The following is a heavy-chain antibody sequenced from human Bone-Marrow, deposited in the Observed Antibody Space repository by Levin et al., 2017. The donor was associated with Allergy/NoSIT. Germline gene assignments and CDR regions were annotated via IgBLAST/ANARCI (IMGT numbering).Heavy chain of an antibody. CDR1: GDSISSSY. Sequence: SETLSLTCTVSGDSISSSYWTWIRQPPGKGLEWIGYIYYSGSTDFNPSLKSRVTISLDTSKNQFSLRLSSVAAADTAVYYCARLESLLTSGVGYYAMDVWGRGTTVIVSS. CDR3: ARLESLLTSGVGYYAMDV. CDR2: IYYSGST. V-gene: IGHV4-59*08. D-gene: IGHD3-3*01. J-gene: IGHJ6*02.